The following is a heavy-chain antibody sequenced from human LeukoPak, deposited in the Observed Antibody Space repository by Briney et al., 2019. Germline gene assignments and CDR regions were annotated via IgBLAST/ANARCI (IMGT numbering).Heavy chain of an antibody. CDR1: GGTFSSYA. J-gene: IGHJ4*02. Sequence: SVKVSCKASGGTFSSYAISWVRQAPGQGLEWVGGIIPIFGTANYAQKFQGRVTITADESTSTAYMELSSLRSEDTAVYYCAIRWYSSSSDDYWGQGTLVTVSS. V-gene: IGHV1-69*13. D-gene: IGHD6-6*01. CDR3: AIRWYSSSSDDY. CDR2: IIPIFGTA.